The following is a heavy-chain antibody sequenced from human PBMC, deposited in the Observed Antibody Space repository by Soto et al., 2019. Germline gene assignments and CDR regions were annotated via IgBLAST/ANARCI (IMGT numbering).Heavy chain of an antibody. CDR2: VNPSGGHT. Sequence: QVQLMQSGAEVKKPGASVKVSCKASGDTFTEYYIHWVRQAPGQGLEWMGTVNPSGGHTTYAQHFLGRVTVTRDTATSTLYMELTILTSEATAVYYCARGGHVVVVTAALDYWGQGTLVTVSS. J-gene: IGHJ4*02. CDR3: ARGGHVVVVTAALDY. D-gene: IGHD2-21*02. V-gene: IGHV1-46*01. CDR1: GDTFTEYY.